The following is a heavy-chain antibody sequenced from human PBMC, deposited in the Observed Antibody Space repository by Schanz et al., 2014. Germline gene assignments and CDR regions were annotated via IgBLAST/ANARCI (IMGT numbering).Heavy chain of an antibody. V-gene: IGHV3-30*02. CDR3: AKDRGNRWREFDY. CDR2: IGYDGSNI. CDR1: GFTFSSHG. J-gene: IGHJ4*02. Sequence: QVQLVESGGGVVQPGGSLRLSCAASGFTFSSHGMHWVRQAPGKGLEWVTFIGYDGSNIYYADSVRGRFTISRDNSKNTVYLQMKSLRAEDTAVYYCAKDRGNRWREFDYWGQGTLVTVSS. D-gene: IGHD3-10*01.